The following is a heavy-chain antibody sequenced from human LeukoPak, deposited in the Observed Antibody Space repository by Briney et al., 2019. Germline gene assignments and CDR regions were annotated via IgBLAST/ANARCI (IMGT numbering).Heavy chain of an antibody. J-gene: IGHJ3*02. CDR3: ARLGGTYCGGDCYPGAFDI. D-gene: IGHD2-21*01. CDR1: GGSISSYY. Sequence: SETLSLTCTVSGGSISSYYWSWIRQPPGKGLEWIGSIYYSGSTYYNPSLKSRVTISVDTSKNQFSLKLSSVTAADTAVYYCARLGGTYCGGDCYPGAFDIWGQGTMVTVSS. CDR2: IYYSGST. V-gene: IGHV4-39*01.